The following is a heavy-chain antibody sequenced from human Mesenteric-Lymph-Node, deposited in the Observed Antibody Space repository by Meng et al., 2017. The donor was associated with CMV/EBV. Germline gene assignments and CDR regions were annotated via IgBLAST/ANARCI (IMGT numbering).Heavy chain of an antibody. CDR1: GGSISSGGYY. CDR2: IYYTGST. V-gene: IGHV4-31*03. J-gene: IGHJ4*02. D-gene: IGHD6-6*01. CDR3: VREERHLVRGGVYYFDY. Sequence: SETLSLTCTVSGGSISSGGYYWSWIRQHPGKGLEWIGYIYYTGSTYYNPSLKSRVTISVDKSKNQFSLKLSSVTAADTAVYYCVREERHLVRGGVYYFDYWGQGTRVTVSS.